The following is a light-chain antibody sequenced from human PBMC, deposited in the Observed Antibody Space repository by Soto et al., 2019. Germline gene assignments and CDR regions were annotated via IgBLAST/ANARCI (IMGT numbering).Light chain of an antibody. Sequence: EIVLAQSPATLSLSPGERATLSCRASQSVSSYLVWYQQKPGQAPRLLIYDASNRATGIPARFSGSGSGTDFTLTISSLEPEDFAVYYCQQGSNWLFTFGGGTKVEIK. CDR3: QQGSNWLFT. CDR1: QSVSSY. J-gene: IGKJ4*01. CDR2: DAS. V-gene: IGKV3-11*01.